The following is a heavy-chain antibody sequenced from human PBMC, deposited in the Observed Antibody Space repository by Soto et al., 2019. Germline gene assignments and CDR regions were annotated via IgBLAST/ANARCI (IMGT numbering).Heavy chain of an antibody. CDR2: INSDGSST. CDR1: GFTFSSYW. D-gene: IGHD2-15*01. V-gene: IGHV3-74*01. CDR3: ARTQQKRYCSGGSCYSGPIDY. J-gene: IGHJ4*02. Sequence: GGSLRLSCAASGFTFSSYWMHWVRQAPGKGLVWVSRINSDGSSTSYADSVKGRFTISRDNAKNTLYLQMNSLRAEDTAVYYCARTQQKRYCSGGSCYSGPIDYWGQGTLVTVSS.